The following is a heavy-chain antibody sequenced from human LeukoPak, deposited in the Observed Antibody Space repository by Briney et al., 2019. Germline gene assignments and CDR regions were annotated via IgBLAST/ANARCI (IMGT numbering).Heavy chain of an antibody. J-gene: IGHJ4*02. CDR3: AKEAEWLVYFDY. CDR2: IYSSGST. Sequence: KASETLSLTCTVSGGSISSYYWGWIRQPAGKGLEWIGRIYSSGSTNYNPSLKSRVTMSVDTSKNQFSLKLSSVAAADTAVYYCAKEAEWLVYFDYWGQGTLVTVSS. CDR1: GGSISSYY. D-gene: IGHD6-19*01. V-gene: IGHV4-4*07.